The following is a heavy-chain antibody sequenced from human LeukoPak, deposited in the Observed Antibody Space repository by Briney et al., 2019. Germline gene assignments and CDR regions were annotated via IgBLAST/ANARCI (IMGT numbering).Heavy chain of an antibody. J-gene: IGHJ5*02. CDR1: GGSISSSSYY. V-gene: IGHV4-39*07. D-gene: IGHD2-15*01. CDR2: IYYSGST. CDR3: ARSGSGVVVAATPYWFDP. Sequence: SETLSLTCTVSGGSISSSSYYWGWIRQPPGKGLEWIGSIYYSGSTYYNPSLKSRVTISVDTSKNQYSLKLSSVTAADTAVYYCARSGSGVVVAATPYWFDPWGQGTLVTVSS.